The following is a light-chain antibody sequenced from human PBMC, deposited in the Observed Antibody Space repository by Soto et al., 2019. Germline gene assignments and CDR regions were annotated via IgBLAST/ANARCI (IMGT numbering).Light chain of an antibody. CDR2: AVT. Sequence: QSVLTQHASLSGSPGQSITISCTGTSSDVGGYNYVSWYQQHPGKAPKLMIYAVTDRPSGVSSRFSGSKSGNTASLTISGLQAEDEADYYCSSYTSSSTLFGTGTKVTVL. CDR1: SSDVGGYNY. J-gene: IGLJ1*01. V-gene: IGLV2-14*01. CDR3: SSYTSSSTL.